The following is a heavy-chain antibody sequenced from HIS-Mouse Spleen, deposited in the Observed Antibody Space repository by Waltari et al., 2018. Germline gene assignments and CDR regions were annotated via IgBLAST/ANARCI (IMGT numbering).Heavy chain of an antibody. D-gene: IGHD6-6*01. V-gene: IGHV4-34*01. CDR2: INHSGST. CDR1: GGSFSGYY. J-gene: IGHJ4*02. CDR3: ARQSSSSPRFDY. Sequence: QVQLQQWGAGLLKPSETLSLTCAVYGGSFSGYYWSWTRQPPGKGLEWIGEINHSGSTNDSPSRKVRVTMAVDTSKNQLSRKRSAGTAADTAVYYCARQSSSSPRFDYWGQGTLVTVSS.